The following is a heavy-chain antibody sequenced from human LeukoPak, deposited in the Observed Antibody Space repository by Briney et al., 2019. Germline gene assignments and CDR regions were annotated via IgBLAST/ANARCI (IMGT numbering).Heavy chain of an antibody. V-gene: IGHV3-74*01. D-gene: IGHD3-3*01. Sequence: GGSLRLSCAASGFTFSSYWMHWVRHAPGKGLVWVSRINSDGSSTSYADSVKGRFTISRDNAKNSLYLQMNSLRAEDTAVYYCARGSYDFRHDAFDIWGQGTMVTVSS. CDR3: ARGSYDFRHDAFDI. CDR1: GFTFSSYW. J-gene: IGHJ3*02. CDR2: INSDGSST.